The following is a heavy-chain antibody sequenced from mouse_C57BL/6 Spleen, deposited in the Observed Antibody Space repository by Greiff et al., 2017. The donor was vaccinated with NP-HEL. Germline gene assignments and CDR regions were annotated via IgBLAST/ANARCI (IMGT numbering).Heavy chain of an antibody. J-gene: IGHJ3*01. D-gene: IGHD2-1*01. CDR1: GFTFSDYG. V-gene: IGHV5-17*01. Sequence: EVHLVESGGGLVKPGGSLKLSCAASGFTFSDYGMHWVRQAPEKGLEWVAYISSGSSTIYYADTVKGRFTISRDNAKNTLFLQMTSLRSEDTAMYYCASNGNYEAWFAYWGQGTLVTVSA. CDR2: ISSGSSTI. CDR3: ASNGNYEAWFAY.